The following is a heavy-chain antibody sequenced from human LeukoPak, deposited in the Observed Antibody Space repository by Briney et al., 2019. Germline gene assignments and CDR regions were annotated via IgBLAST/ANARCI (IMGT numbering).Heavy chain of an antibody. D-gene: IGHD6-19*01. Sequence: SESVSLTCTVSGDSISGSSYSWGWIRQPPGKGLEWIGSIDYSGSTYYNPSLKSRVTISVDTSKNQFSLKLSSVTAADTAVYYCARTRSSGWSPNYGMDVWGQGTTVTVSS. CDR2: IDYSGST. CDR1: GDSISGSSYS. V-gene: IGHV4-39*01. CDR3: ARTRSSGWSPNYGMDV. J-gene: IGHJ6*02.